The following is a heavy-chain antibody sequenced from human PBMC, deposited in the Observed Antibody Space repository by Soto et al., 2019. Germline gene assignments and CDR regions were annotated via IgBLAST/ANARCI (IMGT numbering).Heavy chain of an antibody. CDR3: ARAAYYYDSSGPIDY. D-gene: IGHD3-22*01. CDR2: INPNSGGT. V-gene: IGHV1-2*04. Sequence: ASVKVSCKASGYTFTGYYMHWVRQAPGQGLEWMGWINPNSGGTNYAQKFQGWVTMTRDTSISTAYMELSRLRSDDTAVYYCARAAYYYDSSGPIDYWGQGTLVTVSS. J-gene: IGHJ4*02. CDR1: GYTFTGYY.